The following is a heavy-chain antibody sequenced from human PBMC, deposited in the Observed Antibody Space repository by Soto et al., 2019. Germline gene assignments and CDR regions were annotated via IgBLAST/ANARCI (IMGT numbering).Heavy chain of an antibody. D-gene: IGHD2-2*01. V-gene: IGHV3-30*18. CDR1: GFTFNTYG. J-gene: IGHJ6*02. CDR2: ISYDGSNK. Sequence: QVQLVESGGGVVQPGRYLRLSCAASGFTFNTYGMHWVRQSPGKGLEWVAVISYDGSNKYYADSVKGRLTISRDNSKNTLYLQMNSLRAEDTAVYYCAKGQHCSSTSCYFYYYGMDVWGQGTTVAVSS. CDR3: AKGQHCSSTSCYFYYYGMDV.